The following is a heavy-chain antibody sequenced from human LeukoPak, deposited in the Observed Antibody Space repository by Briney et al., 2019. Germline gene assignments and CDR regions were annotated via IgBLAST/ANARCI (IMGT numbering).Heavy chain of an antibody. Sequence: GGSLRLSCAASGFSVNTYTMYWVRQAPGKGLEWVSAISGSGGSTYYADSVKGRFTISRDNSKNTLYLQMNSLRAEDTAVYYCAKCIVGATAPFDYWGQGTLVTVSS. CDR1: GFSVNTYT. J-gene: IGHJ4*02. CDR3: AKCIVGATAPFDY. V-gene: IGHV3-23*01. D-gene: IGHD1-26*01. CDR2: ISGSGGST.